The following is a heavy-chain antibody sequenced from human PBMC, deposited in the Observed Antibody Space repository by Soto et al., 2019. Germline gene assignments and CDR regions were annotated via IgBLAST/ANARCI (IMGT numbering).Heavy chain of an antibody. CDR2: IYHSGST. CDR3: ARGTPTVTGPNYGMDV. V-gene: IGHV4-30-2*01. CDR1: GGSISSGGYS. D-gene: IGHD4-17*01. Sequence: QLQLQESGSGLVKPSQTLSLTCAVSGGSISSGGYSWSWIRQPPGKGLEWIGYIYHSGSTYYNPPLTSRLTLSVDRSKNQFPLKLSSVTAADTAVYYCARGTPTVTGPNYGMDVWGQGTTVTVSS. J-gene: IGHJ6*02.